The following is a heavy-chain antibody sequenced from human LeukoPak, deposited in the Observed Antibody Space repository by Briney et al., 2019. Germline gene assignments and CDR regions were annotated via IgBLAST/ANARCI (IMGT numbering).Heavy chain of an antibody. Sequence: PSQTLSLTCTVSGDSISRGGYYWGWIRQPPGKGLELVGYLYLSGSPYYNPSLESRLTISGDTSKNQVSLKLRSVTAADTAVYYCVYSNYPGWLGPWGQGILVTVSS. CDR3: VYSNYPGWLGP. D-gene: IGHD4-11*01. J-gene: IGHJ5*02. CDR1: GDSISRGGYY. CDR2: LYLSGSP. V-gene: IGHV4-30-2*01.